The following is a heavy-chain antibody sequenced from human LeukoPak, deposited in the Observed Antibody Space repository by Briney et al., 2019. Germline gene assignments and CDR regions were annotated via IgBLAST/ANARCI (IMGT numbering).Heavy chain of an antibody. CDR3: ARDFYYYDSSGQPPHRWFDP. Sequence: ASVKVSCKASGYTFTSYDINWVRQATGQGLEWMGWMNPNSGNTGYAQKFQGRITITRNTSIRTAYMELSSVTAADTAVYYCARDFYYYDSSGQPPHRWFDPWGQGTLVTVSS. D-gene: IGHD3-22*01. J-gene: IGHJ5*02. CDR1: GYTFTSYD. V-gene: IGHV1-8*03. CDR2: MNPNSGNT.